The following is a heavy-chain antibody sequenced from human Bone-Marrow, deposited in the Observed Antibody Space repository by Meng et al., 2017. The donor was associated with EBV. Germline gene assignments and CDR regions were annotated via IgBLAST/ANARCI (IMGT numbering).Heavy chain of an antibody. Sequence: GQLWSSGVRCKNPRPWVKLSAKASGGPFRGYAIRWVRQAPGQGLGWMGGIIPIFGTANYAQKFQGRVTITADESTSTAYMELSSLRSEDTAVYYCARKGGLGGWFDPWGQGTLVTVSS. CDR2: IIPIFGTA. CDR1: GGPFRGYA. J-gene: IGHJ5*02. D-gene: IGHD3-16*01. V-gene: IGHV1-69*01. CDR3: ARKGGLGGWFDP.